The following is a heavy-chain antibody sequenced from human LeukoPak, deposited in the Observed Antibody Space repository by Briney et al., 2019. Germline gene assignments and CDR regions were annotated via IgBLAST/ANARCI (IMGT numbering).Heavy chain of an antibody. D-gene: IGHD5-24*01. CDR3: ARGNGYTPLDY. Sequence: PSETLSLTCIVSGVSISSYYWSWIRQPPGKGLEWIGYIYYSGSTNYNPSLKSRVTISVDTSKNQFSLKLSSVTAADTAVYYCARGNGYTPLDYWGQGTLVTVSS. J-gene: IGHJ4*02. CDR1: GVSISSYY. V-gene: IGHV4-59*01. CDR2: IYYSGST.